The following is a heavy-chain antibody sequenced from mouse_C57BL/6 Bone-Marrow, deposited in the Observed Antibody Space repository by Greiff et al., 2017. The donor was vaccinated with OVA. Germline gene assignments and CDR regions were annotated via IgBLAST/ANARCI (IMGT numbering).Heavy chain of an antibody. V-gene: IGHV5-9-1*02. CDR2: ISSGGDYI. CDR1: GFTFSSYA. CDR3: TRGGGTVAGDY. Sequence: EVKLMESGEGLVKPGGSLKLSCAASGFTFSSYAMSWVRQTPEKRLEWVAYISSGGDYIYYADTVKGRFTISRDNARNTLYLQMSSLKSEDTAMYYCTRGGGTVAGDYWGQGTTLTVSS. D-gene: IGHD1-1*01. J-gene: IGHJ2*01.